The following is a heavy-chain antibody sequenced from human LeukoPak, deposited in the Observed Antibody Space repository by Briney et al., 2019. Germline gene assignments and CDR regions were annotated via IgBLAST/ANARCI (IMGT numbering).Heavy chain of an antibody. CDR2: ISSSSSTI. J-gene: IGHJ6*03. D-gene: IGHD3-10*01. V-gene: IGHV3-48*02. Sequence: AGGSLRLSCAASGFTFSSYSMNWVRQAPGKGLEWVSYISSSSSTIYYADSVKGRFTISRDSAKNALYLQKNSLRDEDTAVYYCAREDGDPVYYYYMDVWGKGTTVTVSS. CDR3: AREDGDPVYYYYMDV. CDR1: GFTFSSYS.